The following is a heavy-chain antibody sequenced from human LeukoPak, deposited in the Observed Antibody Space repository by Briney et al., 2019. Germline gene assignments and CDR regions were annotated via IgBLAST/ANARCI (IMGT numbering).Heavy chain of an antibody. D-gene: IGHD3-22*01. CDR2: ISSSTYI. V-gene: IGHV3-21*01. J-gene: IGHJ6*02. CDR3: ARDQYYDSSGYSNYYYGMDV. CDR1: GFTFSSYS. Sequence: KPGGSLRLSCAASGFTFSSYSMNWVRQAPGKGLEWVSSISSSTYIYYADSMEGRFTISRDNAKNSLYLQMNSLRVEDTAVYYCARDQYYDSSGYSNYYYGMDVWGQGTTVTVSS.